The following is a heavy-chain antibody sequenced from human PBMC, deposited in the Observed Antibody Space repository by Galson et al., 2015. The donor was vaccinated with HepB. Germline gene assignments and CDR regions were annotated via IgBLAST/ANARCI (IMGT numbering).Heavy chain of an antibody. J-gene: IGHJ4*02. CDR1: GFTFTDHY. CDR3: AREKDRLNWNSSTF. Sequence: SVKVSCKASGFTFTDHYIHWVRQAPRQGLEWMGWINPNSGGTNYAQKFQDRVTMTTDTSISTAYMELSRLRSDDTALYYCAREKDRLNWNSSTFWGQGSLVIVSP. CDR2: INPNSGGT. V-gene: IGHV1-2*02. D-gene: IGHD1-7*01.